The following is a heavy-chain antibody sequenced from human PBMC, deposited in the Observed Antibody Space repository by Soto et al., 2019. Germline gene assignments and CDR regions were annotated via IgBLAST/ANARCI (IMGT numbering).Heavy chain of an antibody. Sequence: EVQLVESGGGLVQPGGSLRLSCAASGFTFSSDWVSWVRQAPGKGLEWVANIKQDGSEKYYVDSVKGRFTISRDNAKNSLDLQRNRLRAEDTAVYYCARGSIEGSCGSLDDRDYWGQGTLVTVSS. CDR1: GFTFSSDW. CDR3: ARGSIEGSCGSLDDRDY. J-gene: IGHJ4*02. D-gene: IGHD2-15*01. CDR2: IKQDGSEK. V-gene: IGHV3-7*01.